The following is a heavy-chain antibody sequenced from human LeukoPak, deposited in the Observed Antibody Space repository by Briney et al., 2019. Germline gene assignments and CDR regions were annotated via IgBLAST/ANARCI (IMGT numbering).Heavy chain of an antibody. J-gene: IGHJ6*03. CDR2: INHSGST. Sequence: SETLSLTCAVYGGSFSGYYWSWIRQPPGKGLEWIGDINHSGSTNYNPSLKSRVTISVDTSKNQFSLKLSSVTAADTAVYYCARGLPGNYYYYMDVWGKGTTVTVSS. CDR1: GGSFSGYY. CDR3: ARGLPGNYYYYMDV. D-gene: IGHD3-10*01. V-gene: IGHV4-34*01.